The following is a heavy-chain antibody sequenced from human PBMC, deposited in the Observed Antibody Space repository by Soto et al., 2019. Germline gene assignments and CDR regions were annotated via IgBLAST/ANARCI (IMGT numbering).Heavy chain of an antibody. Sequence: QITLKESGPTLVKPTQTLTLTCTFSGFSLSTSGVGVGWIRQPPGKALEWLALIYWDDDKRYSPSLKSRLTITKDTPKNQEVLTMTNMDPVDTGTYYCAHRLHRGGTFDPWGQGTLVTVAS. D-gene: IGHD2-15*01. CDR1: GFSLSTSGVG. V-gene: IGHV2-5*02. CDR3: AHRLHRGGTFDP. J-gene: IGHJ5*02. CDR2: IYWDDDK.